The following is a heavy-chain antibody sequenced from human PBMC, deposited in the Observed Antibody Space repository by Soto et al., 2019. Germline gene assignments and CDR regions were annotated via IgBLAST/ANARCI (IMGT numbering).Heavy chain of an antibody. CDR2: ISGSGGST. CDR1: GFTFSSYA. Sequence: GGSLRLSCAASGFTFSSYAMSWVRQAPGKGLEWVSAISGSGGSTYYANSVKGRFTISTVNSKNTLYLQMNSLGAEDTAVYYCAKGLRGVVVAATVSNYYSGMAVWGQGTTVTGSS. CDR3: AKGLRGVVVAATVSNYYSGMAV. J-gene: IGHJ6*02. D-gene: IGHD2-15*01. V-gene: IGHV3-23*01.